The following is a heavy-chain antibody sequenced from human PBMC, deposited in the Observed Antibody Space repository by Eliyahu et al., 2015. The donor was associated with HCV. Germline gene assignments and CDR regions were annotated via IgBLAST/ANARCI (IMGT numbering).Heavy chain of an antibody. CDR1: GGSMTNYY. V-gene: IGHV4-59*01. CDR2: MYYSGHT. Sequence: QVQLQESGPGLVKPSETLSLTCTVSGGSMTNYYWSWIRQPPGGGLEWMGYMYYSGHTNFNPSLKIRVIISLDTSRNQFSLKLNSVTAADTAVYYCARGMGSGYYYFDNWGQGALVTVSS. D-gene: IGHD5-12*01. J-gene: IGHJ4*02. CDR3: ARGMGSGYYYFDN.